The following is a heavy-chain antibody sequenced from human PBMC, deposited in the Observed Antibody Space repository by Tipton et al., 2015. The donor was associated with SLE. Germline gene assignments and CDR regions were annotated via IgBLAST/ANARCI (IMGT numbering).Heavy chain of an antibody. D-gene: IGHD3-22*01. V-gene: IGHV4-59*02. Sequence: TLSLTCTVSGASVRNHYWSWIRQSPGKGLEWIGYVYGTGNTDYNPSLKSRVTLSVDTSKNQFSLRLTSVTAADTAVYYCARRGSDTSGNYYWYFDLWGRGTLVTVSS. CDR2: VYGTGNT. J-gene: IGHJ2*01. CDR3: ARRGSDTSGNYYWYFDL. CDR1: GASVRNHY.